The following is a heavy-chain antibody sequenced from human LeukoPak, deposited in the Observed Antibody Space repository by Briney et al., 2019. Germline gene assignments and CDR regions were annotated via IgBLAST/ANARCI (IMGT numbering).Heavy chain of an antibody. D-gene: IGHD3-10*01. V-gene: IGHV1-69*05. J-gene: IGHJ6*03. CDR2: IIPIFGTA. CDR3: ARAKVRGVTHYYYYMDV. CDR1: GGTFSSYA. Sequence: SVKVSCKASGGTFSSYAISWVRQAPGQGLVWMGGIIPIFGTANYAQKFQGRVTITTDESTGTAYMELSSLRSEDTAVYYCARAKVRGVTHYYYYMDVWGKGTTVTVSS.